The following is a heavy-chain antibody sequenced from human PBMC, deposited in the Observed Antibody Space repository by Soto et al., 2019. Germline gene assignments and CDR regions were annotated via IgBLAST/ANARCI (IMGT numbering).Heavy chain of an antibody. V-gene: IGHV3-33*01. D-gene: IGHD2-2*02. CDR3: AREYDIVVVPAAISHGAFDI. J-gene: IGHJ3*02. CDR2: IWYDGSNK. Sequence: GGSLRLSCAASGFTFSSYGMHWVRQAPGKGLEWVAVIWYDGSNKYYADSVKGRFTISRDNSKNTLYLQMNSLRAEDTAVYYCAREYDIVVVPAAISHGAFDIWGQGTMVTVSS. CDR1: GFTFSSYG.